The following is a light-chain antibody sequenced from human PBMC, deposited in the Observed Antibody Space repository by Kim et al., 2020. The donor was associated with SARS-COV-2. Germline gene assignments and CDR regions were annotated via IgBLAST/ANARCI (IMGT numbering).Light chain of an antibody. CDR1: QTVDSN. J-gene: IGKJ2*01. CDR3: QQYSHWPPYT. V-gene: IGKV3-15*01. Sequence: EIVMTQSPATLSVSPGERVTLSCRASQTVDSNLAWYQQKPGQAPRLLIYGASTRATDIPARFSGSGSGTEFTLIISSQQSEDFAVYYCQQYSHWPPYTFGPGTKLEIK. CDR2: GAS.